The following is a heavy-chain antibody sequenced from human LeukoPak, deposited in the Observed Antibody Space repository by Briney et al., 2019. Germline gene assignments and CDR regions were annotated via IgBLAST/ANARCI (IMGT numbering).Heavy chain of an antibody. CDR1: GFTFSSYA. CDR2: ISGSGGST. J-gene: IGHJ4*02. Sequence: GGSLRLSCAASGFTFSSYAMSWVRQAPGKGLERVSAISGSGGSTYYADSVKGRFTISRDNSKNTLYLQMNSLRAEDTAVYYCAKDVGRGYGDSYYFDYWGQGTLVTVSS. CDR3: AKDVGRGYGDSYYFDY. D-gene: IGHD4-17*01. V-gene: IGHV3-23*01.